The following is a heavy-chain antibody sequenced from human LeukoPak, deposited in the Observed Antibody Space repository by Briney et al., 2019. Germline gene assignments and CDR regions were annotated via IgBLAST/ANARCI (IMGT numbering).Heavy chain of an antibody. CDR2: ISGNGLGT. D-gene: IGHD1-26*01. J-gene: IGHJ4*02. V-gene: IGHV3-23*01. CDR1: GFTFSRNA. CDR3: AKDANYFDSGSYLIPFDF. Sequence: GGSLRLSCAVSGFTFSRNAMNWVRQAPGTGLEWVASISGNGLGTYYADSVKGRFNISRDNSKNTLYLHMESLRTEDTAVYYCAKDANYFDSGSYLIPFDFWGQGTRVTVSS.